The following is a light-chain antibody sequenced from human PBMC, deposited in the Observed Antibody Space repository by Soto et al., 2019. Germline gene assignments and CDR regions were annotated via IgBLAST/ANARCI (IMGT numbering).Light chain of an antibody. CDR2: AAS. CDR3: QQSYDTPIT. V-gene: IGKV1-39*01. J-gene: IGKJ5*01. CDR1: QSVQYY. Sequence: DIQMTQSPSSLSASVGDRVTITCRASQSVQYYLSWYQQRPGEAPNLLIYAASYLQSGVPSRFSGSGSGTDFALTISSLQPEDFANYYCQQSYDTPITCGQGTRLEIK.